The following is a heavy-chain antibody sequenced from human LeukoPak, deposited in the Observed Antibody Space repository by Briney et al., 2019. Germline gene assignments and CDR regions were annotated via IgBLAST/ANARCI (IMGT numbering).Heavy chain of an antibody. J-gene: IGHJ6*03. CDR2: ISSSGSTI. CDR1: GFTFSSYE. V-gene: IGHV3-48*03. Sequence: GGSLRLSCAASGFTFSSYEMNWLGQAPGKGRERVSYISSSGSTIYYADSVKGRFTISRDNAKNSLYLQMNSLRAEDTSVYYCARDHYDSYYMDVWGKGTTVTVSS. CDR3: ARDHYDSYYMDV. D-gene: IGHD3-16*01.